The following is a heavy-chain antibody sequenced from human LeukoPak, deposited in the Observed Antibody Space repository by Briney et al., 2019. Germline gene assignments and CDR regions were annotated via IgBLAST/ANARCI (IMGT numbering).Heavy chain of an antibody. Sequence: SETLSLTCTVSGGPISSSNYNWGWIRQPPGKGLEWIGNIYNGGSTYYNPSLKNRVTISVDTSKNQFSLRLNSVTAADTAVYYCAGHFGNYYYCYMDVWGIGTTVTVSS. CDR2: IYNGGST. D-gene: IGHD3-16*01. J-gene: IGHJ6*03. CDR1: GGPISSSNYN. CDR3: AGHFGNYYYCYMDV. V-gene: IGHV4-39*01.